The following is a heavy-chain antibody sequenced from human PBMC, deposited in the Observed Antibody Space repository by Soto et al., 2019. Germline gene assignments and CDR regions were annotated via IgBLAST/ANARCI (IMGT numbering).Heavy chain of an antibody. J-gene: IGHJ4*02. CDR1: GGSISGYY. D-gene: IGHD4-4*01. CDR2: IHYTGSS. V-gene: IGHV4-59*08. CDR3: ARHSNEYRKSLDN. Sequence: QLQLQESGPGLVKPSETLSLTCPVSGGSISGYYWSWIRQPPGKGLEWIAFIHYTGSSNSNPSLKSRVTISVYTSKNQLSLKLNSVTAADTAGYYCARHSNEYRKSLDNWGQGTLVTVSS.